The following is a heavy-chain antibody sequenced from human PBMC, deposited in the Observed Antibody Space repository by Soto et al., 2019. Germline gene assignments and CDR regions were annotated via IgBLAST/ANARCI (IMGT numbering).Heavy chain of an antibody. V-gene: IGHV3-23*01. J-gene: IGHJ5*02. Sequence: GGSLRLSCAASGFTFSSYAMSWVRQAPGKGLEWVSAISGSGGSTYYADSVKGRFTISRDNSKNTLYLQMNSLRAEDTAVYYCAKDRSDYDFWSGYSWFDPWGQGTLVTVSS. CDR3: AKDRSDYDFWSGYSWFDP. CDR1: GFTFSSYA. D-gene: IGHD3-3*01. CDR2: ISGSGGST.